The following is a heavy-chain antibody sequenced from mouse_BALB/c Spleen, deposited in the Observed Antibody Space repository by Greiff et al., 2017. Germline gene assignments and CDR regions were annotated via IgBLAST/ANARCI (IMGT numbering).Heavy chain of an antibody. CDR3: AKGGYYYGSSYGFAY. D-gene: IGHD1-1*01. CDR2: ISYSGST. J-gene: IGHJ3*01. Sequence: VQLKESGPGLVKPSQSLSLTCTVTGYSITSDYAWNWIRQFPGNKLEWMGYISYSGSTSYNPSLKSRISITRDTSKNQFFLQLNSVTTEDTATYYCAKGGYYYGSSYGFAYWGQGTLVTVSA. V-gene: IGHV3-2*02. CDR1: GYSITSDYA.